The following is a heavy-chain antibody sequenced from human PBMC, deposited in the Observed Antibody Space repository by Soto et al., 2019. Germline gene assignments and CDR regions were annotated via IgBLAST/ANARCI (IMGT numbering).Heavy chain of an antibody. Sequence: EVQLLESGGDLVQPGGSLRLSCEASGFTFNSCAMSWVRQAPGKGLVWVSTISYSGVTTYYTDSVKGRFTISRDNSKNMLYLQMDSLRAEDTAIYYFAKQGIAVAFDCFDFWGQGTMVTVSP. CDR2: ISYSGVTT. J-gene: IGHJ3*01. V-gene: IGHV3-23*01. CDR3: AKQGIAVAFDCFDF. CDR1: GFTFNSCA. D-gene: IGHD6-19*01.